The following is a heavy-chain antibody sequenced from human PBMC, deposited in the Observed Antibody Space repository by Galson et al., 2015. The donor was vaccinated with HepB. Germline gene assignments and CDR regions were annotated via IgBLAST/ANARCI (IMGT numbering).Heavy chain of an antibody. V-gene: IGHV3-73*01. CDR3: TSSHTTVTTLEDY. CDR2: IRSKANSYAT. D-gene: IGHD4-17*01. J-gene: IGHJ4*02. Sequence: SLRLSCAASGFTFSGSAMHWVRQASGKGLEWVGRIRSKANSYATAYAASVKGRFTISRDDSKNTAYLQMNSLKTEDTAVYYCTSSHTTVTTLEDYWGQGTLVTVSS. CDR1: GFTFSGSA.